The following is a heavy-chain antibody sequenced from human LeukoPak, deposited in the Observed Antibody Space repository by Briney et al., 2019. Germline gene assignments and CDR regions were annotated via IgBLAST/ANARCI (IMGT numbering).Heavy chain of an antibody. J-gene: IGHJ4*02. Sequence: PGGSLRLSCAASGFTFSSYSMNWVRQAPGKGLEWVSSISSSSSYIYYADSVKGRFTISRDNAKNSLYLQMNSLRAEDTAVYYCARVTTIAAAGIVGGYWGQGTLVTVSS. CDR2: ISSSSSYI. CDR3: ARVTTIAAAGIVGGY. CDR1: GFTFSSYS. V-gene: IGHV3-21*01. D-gene: IGHD6-13*01.